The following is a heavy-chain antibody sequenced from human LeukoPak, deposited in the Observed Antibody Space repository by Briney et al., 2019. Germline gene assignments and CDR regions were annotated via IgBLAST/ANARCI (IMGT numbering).Heavy chain of an antibody. Sequence: GGSLRLSCAASGFTFSSYSMNWVRQAPGKGLEWVSSITSSSSYIYYADSVKGRFTISRDNAKNSLYLQMNSLRAEDTAVYYCARSMIAAAGYYYCMDVWGQGTTVTVSS. CDR1: GFTFSSYS. D-gene: IGHD6-13*01. CDR3: ARSMIAAAGYYYCMDV. CDR2: ITSSSSYI. V-gene: IGHV3-21*01. J-gene: IGHJ6*02.